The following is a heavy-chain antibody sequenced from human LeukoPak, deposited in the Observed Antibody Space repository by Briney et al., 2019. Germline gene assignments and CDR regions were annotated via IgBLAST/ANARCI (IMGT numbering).Heavy chain of an antibody. CDR1: GGSISSYY. Sequence: SETLSLTCTVSGGSISSYYWSWIRQHAGKGLEWIGRIYTSGSTNYNPSLKSRVTMSVDTSKNQFSLKLSSVTAADTAVYYCARARGGCSSTSCYDAFDIWGQGTMVTVSS. CDR3: ARARGGCSSTSCYDAFDI. D-gene: IGHD2-2*01. J-gene: IGHJ3*02. V-gene: IGHV4-4*07. CDR2: IYTSGST.